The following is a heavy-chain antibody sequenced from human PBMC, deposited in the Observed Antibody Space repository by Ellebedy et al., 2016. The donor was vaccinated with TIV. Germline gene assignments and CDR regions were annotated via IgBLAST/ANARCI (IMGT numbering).Heavy chain of an antibody. Sequence: PGGSLRLSCAASGFTFSSYWMSWVRQAPGKGLEGVANIKQDGSEKYYVDSVKGRFTISRDNAKNSLYLQMNSLRAEDTAVYYCARMGYSSTLPYLDYWGQGTLVTVSS. V-gene: IGHV3-7*03. D-gene: IGHD6-13*01. CDR1: GFTFSSYW. CDR3: ARMGYSSTLPYLDY. J-gene: IGHJ4*02. CDR2: IKQDGSEK.